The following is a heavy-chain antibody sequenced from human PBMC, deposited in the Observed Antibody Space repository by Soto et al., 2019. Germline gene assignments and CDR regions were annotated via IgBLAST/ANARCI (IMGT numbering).Heavy chain of an antibody. D-gene: IGHD2-21*01. CDR1: GFTFTAYW. J-gene: IGHJ6*02. V-gene: IGHV3-74*01. Sequence: EVQVVESGGGLVQPGGSLRLSCVASGFTFTAYWMHWVRQAPGQGLVWVSRIKFDGITASYADSVNGRFTISRDNAKNTVYLQMDSLRAEDTGMYYCARGIRNYYGADVWDQGTTVTVSS. CDR2: IKFDGITA. CDR3: ARGIRNYYGADV.